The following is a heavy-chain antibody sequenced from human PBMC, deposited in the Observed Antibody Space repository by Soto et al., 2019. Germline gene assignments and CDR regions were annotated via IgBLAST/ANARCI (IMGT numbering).Heavy chain of an antibody. CDR3: ATMNGYFEY. CDR1: GFRFSSYS. V-gene: IGHV3-23*01. CDR2: ITATGDRT. D-gene: IGHD3-22*01. Sequence: GSLRLSCADSGFRFSSYSMSGVRQTPGKGPEWVAAITATGDRTYYADSVTGRFTISRDNSKKTHYLQMTSLRAEDTAMYYCATMNGYFEYWGQGTPVTV. J-gene: IGHJ4*02.